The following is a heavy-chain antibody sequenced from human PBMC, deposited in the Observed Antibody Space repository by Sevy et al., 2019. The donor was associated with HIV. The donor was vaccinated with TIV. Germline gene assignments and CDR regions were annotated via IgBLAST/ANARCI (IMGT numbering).Heavy chain of an antibody. Sequence: GESLKISCAASRFTFSNYWMHWVRHTPGKGLVWVSRINSDGNSTNYADSVKGRFTISRANAKNTLYLQMNSLRAEATAVYYCVRADGGAASFDYWGQGTLVTVSS. CDR3: VRADGGAASFDY. CDR1: RFTFSNYW. V-gene: IGHV3-74*01. J-gene: IGHJ4*02. CDR2: INSDGNST. D-gene: IGHD1-26*01.